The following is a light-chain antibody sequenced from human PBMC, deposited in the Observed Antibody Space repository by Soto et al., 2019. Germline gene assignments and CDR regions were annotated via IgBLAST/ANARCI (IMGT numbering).Light chain of an antibody. CDR1: SSDVGSYNL. V-gene: IGLV2-23*01. CDR2: EGS. J-gene: IGLJ1*01. CDR3: CSYAGSFYV. Sequence: HSALAQPASVSGSPGQSITISCTGTSSDVGSYNLVSWYQQHPGKAPKLMIYEGSKRPSGVSNRFSGSKSGNTAPLTISGLQAEDEADYYCCSYAGSFYVFVTGTKVTVL.